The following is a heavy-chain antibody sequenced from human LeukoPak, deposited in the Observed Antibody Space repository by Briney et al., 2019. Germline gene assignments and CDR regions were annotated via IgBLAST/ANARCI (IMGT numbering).Heavy chain of an antibody. CDR3: VRGPYGSGISNWFDP. CDR2: IYYSGDT. CDR1: GGSISGYY. D-gene: IGHD3-10*01. Sequence: SETLSLTCTVSGGSISGYYWSWIRQPPGKGLEWIGYIYYSGDTNYNPSLQSRVTVSVDTSKNQFSLKLTSVTAADTAVYYCVRGPYGSGISNWFDPWGQGTQVIVSS. V-gene: IGHV4-59*01. J-gene: IGHJ5*02.